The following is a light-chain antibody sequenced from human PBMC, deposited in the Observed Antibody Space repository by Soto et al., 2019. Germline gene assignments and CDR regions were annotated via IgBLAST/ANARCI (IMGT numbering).Light chain of an antibody. CDR2: GAS. CDR1: QSVNSNY. V-gene: IGKV3-20*01. CDR3: QQYDSPPRT. Sequence: DIVLTQSPGTLSLSPGERATLSCRASQSVNSNYLAWYQQKPGQGPRVLMYGASSRATGIPDRFSGSGSGTDFTLTISRLEPEDFAVYYCQQYDSPPRTFGQGTKVEIK. J-gene: IGKJ1*01.